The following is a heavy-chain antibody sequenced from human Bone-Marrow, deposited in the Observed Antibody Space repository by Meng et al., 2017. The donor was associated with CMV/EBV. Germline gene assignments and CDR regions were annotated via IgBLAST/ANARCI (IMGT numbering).Heavy chain of an antibody. CDR2: IYYSGST. J-gene: IGHJ5*02. D-gene: IGHD1-20*01. CDR1: GASISTSSYY. CDR3: ARPLTGQYNWFDP. Sequence: GSLRLSCTVSGASISTSSYYWGWIRQPPGKGLEWIGSIYYSGSTYYNPSLKSRVTISVDTSKNQFSLKLSSVTAADTAVYYCARPLTGQYNWFDPWGQGTLVTVSS. V-gene: IGHV4-39*01.